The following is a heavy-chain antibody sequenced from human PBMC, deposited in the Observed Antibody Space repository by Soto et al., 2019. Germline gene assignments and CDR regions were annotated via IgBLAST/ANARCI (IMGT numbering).Heavy chain of an antibody. CDR2: ISGSGGST. J-gene: IGHJ5*02. CDR1: GFTFSSYA. CDR3: ARGHFLRYLYRALGGGFDP. D-gene: IGHD3-9*01. V-gene: IGHV3-23*01. Sequence: EVQLLESGGGLVQPGGSLRLSCAASGFTFSSYAMSWVRQAPGKGLEWVSAISGSGGSTYYADSVKGRFTISRDNSKNTQYLQMNSIGAEDTAVYYCARGHFLRYLYRALGGGFDPWGQGTLVTVSS.